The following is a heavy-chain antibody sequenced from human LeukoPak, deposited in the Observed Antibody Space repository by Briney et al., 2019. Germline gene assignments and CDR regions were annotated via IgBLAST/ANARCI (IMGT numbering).Heavy chain of an antibody. V-gene: IGHV3-48*03. J-gene: IGHJ4*02. CDR2: ISSSGSTI. CDR3: ASGYRYFDY. CDR1: GFTFSSYE. D-gene: IGHD2-2*03. Sequence: PGGSLRLSCAASGFTFSSYEMNWVRQAPGKGLEWVSYISSSGSTIYYADSVKGRFTISRDNAKNTLYLQMNSLRAEDTAVYYCASGYRYFDYWGQGTLVTVSS.